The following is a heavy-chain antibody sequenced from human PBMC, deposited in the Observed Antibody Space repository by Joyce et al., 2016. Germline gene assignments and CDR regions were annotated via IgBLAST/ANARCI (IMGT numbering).Heavy chain of an antibody. CDR3: AGGILTGYFDY. CDR1: GFTFSNYG. Sequence: QGQLVESGGGVVQPGRSVRLSCAASGFTFSNYGMHWVRQAPGKGLEGVAVISYDGSNKHYGDSVKGRFTISRDKSKNTLYLQMNSLRAEDTAVYYCAGGILTGYFDYWGQGTLVTVSS. D-gene: IGHD3-9*01. J-gene: IGHJ4*02. V-gene: IGHV3-30*03. CDR2: ISYDGSNK.